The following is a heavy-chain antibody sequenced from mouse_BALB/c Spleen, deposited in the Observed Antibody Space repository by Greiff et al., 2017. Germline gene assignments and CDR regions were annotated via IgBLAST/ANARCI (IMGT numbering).Heavy chain of an antibody. V-gene: IGHV2-9*02. J-gene: IGHJ3*01. CDR2: IWAGGST. CDR3: ARDRGAGGFAY. CDR1: GFSLTSYG. Sequence: VQLQESGPGLVAPSQSLSITCTVSGFSLTSYGVHWVRQPPGKGLEWLGVIWAGGSTNYNSALMSRLSISKDNSKSQVFLKMNSLQTDDTAMYCCARDRGAGGFAYWGQGTLVTVSA.